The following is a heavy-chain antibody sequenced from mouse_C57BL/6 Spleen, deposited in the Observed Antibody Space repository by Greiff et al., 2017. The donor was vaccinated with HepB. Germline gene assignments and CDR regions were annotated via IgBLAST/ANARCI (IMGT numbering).Heavy chain of an antibody. CDR3: ARRGDGYGFAY. CDR1: GFSLTSYG. D-gene: IGHD2-3*01. Sequence: VQVVESGPGLVQPSQSLSITCTVSGFSLTSYGVHWVRQSPGKGLEWLGVIWSGGSTDYNAAFISRLSISKDNSKSQVFFKMNSLQADDTAIYYCARRGDGYGFAYWGQGTLVTVSA. CDR2: IWSGGST. J-gene: IGHJ3*01. V-gene: IGHV2-2*01.